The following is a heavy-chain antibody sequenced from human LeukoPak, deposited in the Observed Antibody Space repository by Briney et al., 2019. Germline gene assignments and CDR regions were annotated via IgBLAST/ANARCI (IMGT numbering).Heavy chain of an antibody. D-gene: IGHD1-26*01. CDR2: IRYDGSNK. J-gene: IGHJ4*02. CDR3: AKEYSGTFSPFPSYFDC. Sequence: GGSLRLSCAASGFTFSSYGMHWVRQAPGKGLEWVALIRYDGSNKYYADSVKGRFTISRDNSKNTLYLQMNSLRAEDTAVYYCAKEYSGTFSPFPSYFDCWGQGTLVTVTS. CDR1: GFTFSSYG. V-gene: IGHV3-30*02.